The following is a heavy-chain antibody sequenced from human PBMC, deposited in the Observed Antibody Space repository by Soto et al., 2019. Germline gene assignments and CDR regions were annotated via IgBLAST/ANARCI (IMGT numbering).Heavy chain of an antibody. V-gene: IGHV5-51*01. CDR1: GYSFTTYW. CDR2: ISPGDSIT. J-gene: IGHJ4*02. D-gene: IGHD6-13*01. Sequence: GESLKISWKASGYSFTTYWIAWVRQMPGKGLEWMGIISPGDSITRXXPSFQGQXXTSACKCITTXYLHWXSVKASDNAMYYCARRVAASGDYWCQGTLVTDSS. CDR3: ARRVAASGDY.